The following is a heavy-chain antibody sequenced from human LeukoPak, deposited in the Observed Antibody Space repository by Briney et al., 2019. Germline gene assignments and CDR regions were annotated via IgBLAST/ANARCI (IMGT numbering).Heavy chain of an antibody. CDR2: IKQGGSEK. D-gene: IGHD6-13*01. J-gene: IGHJ5*02. CDR1: GFTFSNYW. Sequence: GGSLRLSCAASGFTFSNYWMSWVRQAPGEGREWVANIKQGGSEKYHVDSVNGRFTISRDNAKNSLYLQMNSLSAEDTAVYYCAREISSWYRTEGRFDPWGQGTLVTVPS. V-gene: IGHV3-7*01. CDR3: AREISSWYRTEGRFDP.